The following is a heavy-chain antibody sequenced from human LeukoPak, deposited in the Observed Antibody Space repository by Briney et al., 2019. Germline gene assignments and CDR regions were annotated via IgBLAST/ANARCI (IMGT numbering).Heavy chain of an antibody. CDR2: ISSSGNIK. CDR1: GFTFSSYG. J-gene: IGHJ3*02. V-gene: IGHV3-48*04. CDR3: AKGGSPGYNYNAFDM. D-gene: IGHD3-9*01. Sequence: GRSLRLSCAASGFTFSSYGMHWVRQAPGKGLEWVSFISSSGNIKLYADSMRGRFTISRDNAKNSLYLHMSSLRAEDTAVYYCAKGGSPGYNYNAFDMWGQGTVVAVS.